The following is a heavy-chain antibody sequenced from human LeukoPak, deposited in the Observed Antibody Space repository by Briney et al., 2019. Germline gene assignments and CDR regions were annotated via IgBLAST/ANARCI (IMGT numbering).Heavy chain of an antibody. Sequence: GGSLRLSCAASGFTFNNYGMSWVRQAPGKGLEWVSAISGSGGSTDYADSVKGRFTIPRDNSKNTLYLQMNSLRAEDTAVYYCAKGRERGADYGDFTGAFDIWGQGTMVTVSS. CDR1: GFTFNNYG. D-gene: IGHD4-17*01. CDR3: AKGRERGADYGDFTGAFDI. V-gene: IGHV3-23*01. J-gene: IGHJ3*02. CDR2: ISGSGGST.